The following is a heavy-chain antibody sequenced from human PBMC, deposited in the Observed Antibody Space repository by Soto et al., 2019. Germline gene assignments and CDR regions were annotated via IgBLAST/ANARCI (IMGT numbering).Heavy chain of an antibody. CDR3: ARTSRFDC. V-gene: IGHV4-39*01. J-gene: IGHJ4*02. D-gene: IGHD6-6*01. CDR2: FYYSGST. CDR1: GGSISSSSYY. Sequence: SETLSLTCTVSGGSISSSSYYWGWIRQPPGKGLEWIGSFYYSGSTYYNPSLKSRLTISVDTSKNQFSLKLSSVTAADTAVYYCARTSRFDCWGQGTLVTVSS.